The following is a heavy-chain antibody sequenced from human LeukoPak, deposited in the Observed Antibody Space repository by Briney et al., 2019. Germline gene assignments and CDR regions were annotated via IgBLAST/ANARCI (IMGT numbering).Heavy chain of an antibody. D-gene: IGHD4-17*01. Sequence: PSETLSLTCTVSGGSISSSSYYWGWIRQPPGKGLEWIGSIYYSGSTYYNPSLESRVTISVDTSKNQFSLKLSSVTAADTAVYYCAGRTGTFDYWGQGTLVTVSS. J-gene: IGHJ4*02. CDR2: IYYSGST. CDR3: AGRTGTFDY. V-gene: IGHV4-39*01. CDR1: GGSISSSSYY.